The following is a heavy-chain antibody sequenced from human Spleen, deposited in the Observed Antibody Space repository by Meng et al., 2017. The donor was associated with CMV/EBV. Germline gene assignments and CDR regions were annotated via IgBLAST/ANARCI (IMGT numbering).Heavy chain of an antibody. V-gene: IGHV1-2*02. CDR2: INPNSGGT. Sequence: ASVKVSCKASGYTFTGYYMHWVRQAPGQGLEWMGWINPNSGGTNYAQKFQGRVTMTTDTSTSTAYMELRSLRSDDTAVYYCARGQLGYCSGGSCRYYYYGMDVWGQGTTVTVS. CDR1: GYTFTGYY. J-gene: IGHJ6*02. CDR3: ARGQLGYCSGGSCRYYYYGMDV. D-gene: IGHD2-15*01.